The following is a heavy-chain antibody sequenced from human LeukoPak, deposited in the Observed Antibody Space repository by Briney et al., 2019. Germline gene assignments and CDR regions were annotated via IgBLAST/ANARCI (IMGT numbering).Heavy chain of an antibody. D-gene: IGHD3-3*01. CDR2: MNPNSGNT. CDR1: GYTFTSYD. CDR3: ATVVYDFWSGYLY. V-gene: IGHV1-8*03. Sequence: ASVKVSCKASGYTFTSYDINWVRQATGQGLEWMGWMNPNSGNTGYAQKFQGRVTITRNTSISTAYMELSSLRSEDTAVYYCATVVYDFWSGYLYWGQGTLVTVSS. J-gene: IGHJ4*02.